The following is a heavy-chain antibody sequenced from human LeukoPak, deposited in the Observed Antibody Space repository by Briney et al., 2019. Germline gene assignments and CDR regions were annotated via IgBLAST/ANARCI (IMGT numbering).Heavy chain of an antibody. V-gene: IGHV4-59*01. CDR3: ARGGSFCSGGSCYFGTWFDP. Sequence: PSETLSLTCTVSGGSISSYYWSWIRQPPGKGLEWIGYIYYSGSTNYNPSLKSRVTISVDTSKNQFSLKLSSVTAADTAVYYCARGGSFCSGGSCYFGTWFDPWGQGTLVTVSS. CDR1: GGSISSYY. D-gene: IGHD2-15*01. J-gene: IGHJ5*02. CDR2: IYYSGST.